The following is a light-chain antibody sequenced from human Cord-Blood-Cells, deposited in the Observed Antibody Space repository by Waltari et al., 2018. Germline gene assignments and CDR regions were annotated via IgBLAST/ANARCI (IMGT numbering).Light chain of an antibody. CDR1: RLERIF. Sequence: SSELTQDPAVSVALRRTARRTCRGDRLERIFAIWYQRKPGQAPVLVMFGKNRRPSGIPDRFSGSSSRSTASLTSNGAQAEHEADYHCNSRDGSRKAVFGGGAKLTV. J-gene: IGLJ2*01. V-gene: IGLV3-19*01. CDR3: NSRDGSRKAV. CDR2: GKN.